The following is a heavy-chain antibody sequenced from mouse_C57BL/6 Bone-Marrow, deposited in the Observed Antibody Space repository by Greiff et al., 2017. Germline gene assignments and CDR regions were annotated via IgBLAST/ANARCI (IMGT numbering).Heavy chain of an antibody. V-gene: IGHV1-69*01. J-gene: IGHJ3*01. CDR2: IDPSDSYT. CDR1: GYTFTSYW. Sequence: VQLQQPGAELVMPGASVKLSCKASGYTFTSYWMHWVQQRPGQGLEWIGEIDPSDSYTNYNQKFKGKSTLTVDKSSSTAYMQLSSLTSEDSAVYYCARSEDGYSPWFAYWGQGTLVTVSA. D-gene: IGHD2-3*01. CDR3: ARSEDGYSPWFAY.